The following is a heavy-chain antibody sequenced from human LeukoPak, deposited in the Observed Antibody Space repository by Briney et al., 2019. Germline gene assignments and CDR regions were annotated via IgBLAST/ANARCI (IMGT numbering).Heavy chain of an antibody. D-gene: IGHD6-19*01. V-gene: IGHV3-66*04. CDR2: IYSGGNT. J-gene: IGHJ6*02. CDR1: GFTLSNSY. Sequence: PRGSLRLSCAASGFTLSNSYMNWVRQAPGTGLEWVSVIYSGGNTYYADSVRGRFIISGDNSENTVYLQMNSLRSEDTAVYFCARPPGLAGHYSYYYGVDVWGQGTTVTVSS. CDR3: ARPPGLAGHYSYYYGVDV.